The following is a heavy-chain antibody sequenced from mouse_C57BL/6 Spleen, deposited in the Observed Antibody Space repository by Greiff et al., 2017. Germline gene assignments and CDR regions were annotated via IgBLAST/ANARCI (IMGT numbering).Heavy chain of an antibody. V-gene: IGHV5-4*01. D-gene: IGHD2-10*02. CDR3: AREGWYGKAWFAY. CDR1: GFTFSSYA. CDR2: ISDGGSYT. Sequence: DVMLVESGGGLVKPGGSLKLSCAASGFTFSSYAMSWVRQTPEKRLEWVATISDGGSYTYYPDNVKGRFTISRDNAKNNMYLHMSHLKSEDTAMSYCAREGWYGKAWFAYWGQGTLVTVSA. J-gene: IGHJ3*01.